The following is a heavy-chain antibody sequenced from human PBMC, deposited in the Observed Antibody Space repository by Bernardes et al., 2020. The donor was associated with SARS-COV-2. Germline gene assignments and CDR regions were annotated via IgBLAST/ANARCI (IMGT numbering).Heavy chain of an antibody. CDR2: ISSSSSYI. J-gene: IGHJ4*02. CDR1: GFTFSSYS. V-gene: IGHV3-21*01. D-gene: IGHD3-22*01. CDR3: AREGYYDSRDLYY. Sequence: GGSLRLLCASSGFTFSSYSMNWVRQAPGKGLEWVSSISSSSSYIYYADSVKGRFTISRDNAKNSLYLQMNSLRAEDTAVYYCAREGYYDSRDLYYWGQGTLVTVSS.